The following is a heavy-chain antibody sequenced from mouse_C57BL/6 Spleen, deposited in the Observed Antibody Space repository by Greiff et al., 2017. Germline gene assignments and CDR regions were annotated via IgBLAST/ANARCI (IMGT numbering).Heavy chain of an antibody. CDR3: ARHEEGYALFDY. CDR1: GYTFTEYT. J-gene: IGHJ2*01. Sequence: VKLQESGAELVKPGASVKLSCKASGYTFTEYTIHWVKQRSGQGLEWIGWFYPGSGSIKYNEKFKDKATLTADKSSSTVYMELSRLTSEDSAVYVCARHEEGYALFDYWGQGTTLTVSS. V-gene: IGHV1-62-2*01. D-gene: IGHD2-2*01. CDR2: FYPGSGSI.